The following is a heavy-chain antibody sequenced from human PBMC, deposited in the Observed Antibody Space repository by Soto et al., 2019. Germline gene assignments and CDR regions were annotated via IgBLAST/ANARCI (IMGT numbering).Heavy chain of an antibody. J-gene: IGHJ1*01. CDR2: IYYSGIT. CDR3: ASMATYADYFQH. D-gene: IGHD5-12*01. V-gene: IGHV4-31*03. Sequence: QVQLQESGPGLVKPSQTLSLTCTVSGGSIKSGAYYWSWIRQLPGKGLEWIGHIYYSGITYYNPSLKSRVTISVDASKTQFSLTLSSVTAADTAMYYCASMATYADYFQHWGQGTLVTVSS. CDR1: GGSIKSGAYY.